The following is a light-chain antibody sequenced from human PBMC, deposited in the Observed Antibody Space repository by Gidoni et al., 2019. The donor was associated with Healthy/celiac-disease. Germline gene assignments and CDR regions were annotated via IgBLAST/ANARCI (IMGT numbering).Light chain of an antibody. CDR2: LGS. V-gene: IGKV2-28*01. Sequence: DIVMTQSPLSLPVTPGEPASISCRSSQSLLHSNAYNYLDWYLQKPGQSLQLLIYLGSNRASGVPDRFSGSGSGTDFTLKISRVEAEDVGVYYCMQALQTPWTFGQGTKVEIK. CDR1: QSLLHSNAYNY. J-gene: IGKJ1*01. CDR3: MQALQTPWT.